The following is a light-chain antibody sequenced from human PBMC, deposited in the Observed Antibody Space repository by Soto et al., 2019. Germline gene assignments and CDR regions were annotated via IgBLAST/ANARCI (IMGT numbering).Light chain of an antibody. CDR1: SANIGAGYD. J-gene: IGLJ1*01. CDR2: GNI. V-gene: IGLV1-40*01. CDR3: QSYDSSLSAYV. Sequence: QSVVAQPPSVSGAPGQKVTISCTGSSANIGAGYDLHWYQQLPGTAPKLLLYGNINRPSGVPDRFSGSKSGTSASLAITGLQAEDEADYYCQSYDSSLSAYVFGTGTKATVL.